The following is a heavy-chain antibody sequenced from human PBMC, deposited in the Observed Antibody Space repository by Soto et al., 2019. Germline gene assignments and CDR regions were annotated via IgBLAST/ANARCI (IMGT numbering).Heavy chain of an antibody. D-gene: IGHD6-6*01. J-gene: IGHJ4*02. V-gene: IGHV3-21*01. CDR2: ISGTSNFI. CDR1: GFTFSSYS. Sequence: EVQLVESGGGLVKPGRSLRLSCAASGFTFSSYSMNWVRQAPGKGLEWVSSISGTSNFIYYADSIKGRFTISRDNAKNSLYLQMNSLRAEDTAVYYCARDRLTLLAAPYYFDSWGQGTLVTVSS. CDR3: ARDRLTLLAAPYYFDS.